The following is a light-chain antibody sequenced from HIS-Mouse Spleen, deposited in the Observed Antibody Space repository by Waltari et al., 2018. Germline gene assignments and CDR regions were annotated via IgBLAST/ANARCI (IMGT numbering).Light chain of an antibody. V-gene: IGLV2-23*01. J-gene: IGLJ3*02. Sequence: QSALTQPASVSGSPGQSLTISCTGTSSDVGSYNLVSWYQQPPGKAPKLMIYEGSKWPSGVSNRFSGSKSGDTASLTISGLQAEDEADYYCCSYAGSSTWVFGGGTKLTVL. CDR3: CSYAGSSTWV. CDR2: EGS. CDR1: SSDVGSYNL.